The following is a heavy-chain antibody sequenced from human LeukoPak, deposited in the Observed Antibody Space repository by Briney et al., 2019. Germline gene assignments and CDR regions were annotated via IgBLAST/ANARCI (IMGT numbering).Heavy chain of an antibody. CDR2: IFHSGYT. D-gene: IGHD6-19*01. Sequence: SETLSLTCTVSGYPISSGYFWGWIRPPPGKGLEFIASIFHSGYTYYDASLKSRVTISVDTSKNQFSLRLSSVTAADTAVYYCARETEKQWQYWGQGAMVTVSS. J-gene: IGHJ3*01. CDR3: ARETEKQWQY. V-gene: IGHV4-38-2*02. CDR1: GYPISSGYF.